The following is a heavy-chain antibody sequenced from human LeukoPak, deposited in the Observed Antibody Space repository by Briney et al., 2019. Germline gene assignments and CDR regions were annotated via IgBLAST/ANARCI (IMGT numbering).Heavy chain of an antibody. CDR3: ARQYSSSWYDY. D-gene: IGHD6-13*01. V-gene: IGHV1-46*01. J-gene: IGHJ4*02. CDR1: GYTFTSYY. CDR2: INPSGGST. Sequence: ASVKVSCKASGYTFTSYYMHWVRQAPGQGLEWMGIINPSGGSTSYAQKFQGRVTMARDMSTSTVYMELSSLRSEDTAVYYCARQYSSSWYDYWGQGTLVTVSS.